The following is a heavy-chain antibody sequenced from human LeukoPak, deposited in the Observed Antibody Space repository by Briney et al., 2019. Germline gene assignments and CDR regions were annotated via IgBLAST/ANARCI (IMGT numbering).Heavy chain of an antibody. Sequence: SETLSLTCAVYGGSFSGYYWSWIRQPPGKGLEWIGSIYYSGSTYYNPSLKSRVTISVDTSKNQFSLKLSSVTAADTAVYYCALTLNYCSCFDYWVQGTLVTVPS. V-gene: IGHV4-34*01. CDR3: ALTLNYCSCFDY. D-gene: IGHD2-15*01. CDR1: GGSFSGYY. CDR2: IYYSGST. J-gene: IGHJ4*02.